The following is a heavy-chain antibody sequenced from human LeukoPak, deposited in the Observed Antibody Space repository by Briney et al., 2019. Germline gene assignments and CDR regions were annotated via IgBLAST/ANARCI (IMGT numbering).Heavy chain of an antibody. CDR2: IYYSGST. CDR3: ARLVYAWSQFDH. Sequence: PSETLCLTCTASGVSISSYCLNWVRQPPGKGLEWIGYIYYSGSTNYNLSLKSRVTISVDTSKNQFSLNLSSVTAADTAVYYCARLVYAWSQFDHWGQGTLVTVSS. CDR1: GVSISSYC. V-gene: IGHV4-59*08. D-gene: IGHD2/OR15-2a*01. J-gene: IGHJ4*02.